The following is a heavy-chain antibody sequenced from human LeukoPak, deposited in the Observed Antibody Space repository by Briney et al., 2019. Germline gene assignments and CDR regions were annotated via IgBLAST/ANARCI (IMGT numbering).Heavy chain of an antibody. D-gene: IGHD1-20*01. V-gene: IGHV1-69*06. CDR3: AVLYNWNDPTGVLGFDY. CDR2: ITPIFGTA. Sequence: SVKVSCRASGCTFSSYAISWVRQAPGQGLEWMGGITPIFGTANYAQKFQGRVTITADKSTSTAYMELSSLRSEDTAVYYCAVLYNWNDPTGVLGFDYWGQGTLVTVSS. CDR1: GCTFSSYA. J-gene: IGHJ4*02.